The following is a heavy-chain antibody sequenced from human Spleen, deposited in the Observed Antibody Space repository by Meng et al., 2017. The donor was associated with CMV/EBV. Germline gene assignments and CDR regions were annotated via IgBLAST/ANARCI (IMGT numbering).Heavy chain of an antibody. D-gene: IGHD6-6*01. CDR3: ARLFIAARHYYFDY. V-gene: IGHV3-33*01. CDR2: LPYDETDK. J-gene: IGHJ4*02. Sequence: SCAVSGFSVSSYGMHWVRQAPGKGLEWVAFLPYDETDKYYAESVKGRFTISADKSLNTAYLQWSSLKASDTAIYYCARLFIAARHYYFDYWGQGTLVTVSS. CDR1: GFSVSSYG.